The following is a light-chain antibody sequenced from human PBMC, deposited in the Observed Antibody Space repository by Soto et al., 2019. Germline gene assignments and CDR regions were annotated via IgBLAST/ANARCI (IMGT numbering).Light chain of an antibody. V-gene: IGLV1-51*01. Sequence: QSVLTQPPSVSAAPGQKVTISCSGSSSNIEEENVSWYQQVPGATPKLLILNAVQRPSGVPDRFSASKSGTSATLAITGPQAGDEADYYCAAWDHSLNAILFGGGTKLTVL. CDR3: AAWDHSLNAIL. CDR1: SSNIEEEN. J-gene: IGLJ3*02. CDR2: NAV.